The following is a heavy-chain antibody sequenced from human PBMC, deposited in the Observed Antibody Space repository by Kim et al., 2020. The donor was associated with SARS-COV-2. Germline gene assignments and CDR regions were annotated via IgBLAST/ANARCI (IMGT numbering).Heavy chain of an antibody. V-gene: IGHV3-30*04. Sequence: GGSLRLSCGVSGFNFSTHSMHWVRQSPGKGLEWVAVISYDARHIYYSSSVRGRFTVSRDNSNSSVYLQMDRLSPADSSVYYCARDWKTVGYTCLDLWGQGILVNVSS. CDR3: ARDWKTVGYTCLDL. CDR2: ISYDARHI. D-gene: IGHD1-26*01. CDR1: GFNFSTHS. J-gene: IGHJ5*02.